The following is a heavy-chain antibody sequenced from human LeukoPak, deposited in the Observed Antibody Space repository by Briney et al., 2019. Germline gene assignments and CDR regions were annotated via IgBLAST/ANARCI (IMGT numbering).Heavy chain of an antibody. J-gene: IGHJ4*02. CDR1: GGSISSTSYY. D-gene: IGHD6-13*01. CDR2: IYYSGAT. Sequence: SETLSLTCTVSGGSISSTSYYWGWIRQAPGKGLEWLASIYYSGATYYNPSPKSRLTVSGDTSNNRFSLELTSVTAADTAVYYCTRQGLQQLLPGSNFWGQGTLVTVSS. CDR3: TRQGLQQLLPGSNF. V-gene: IGHV4-39*01.